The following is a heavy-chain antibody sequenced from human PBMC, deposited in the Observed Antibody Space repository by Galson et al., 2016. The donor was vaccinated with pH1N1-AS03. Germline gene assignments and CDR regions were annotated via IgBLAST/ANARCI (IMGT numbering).Heavy chain of an antibody. CDR1: GYTFSDYY. CDR2: INPSSGGT. Sequence: SVKVSCKASGYTFSDYYMHWVRQAPGQELEWMGWINPSSGGTKYTQKFQGRVTMTRDTSISTAYMELSRLTSDDTAVYFCVRGGGSSLDYWGQGTLVPASS. J-gene: IGHJ4*02. CDR3: VRGGGSSLDY. V-gene: IGHV1-2*02. D-gene: IGHD1-26*01.